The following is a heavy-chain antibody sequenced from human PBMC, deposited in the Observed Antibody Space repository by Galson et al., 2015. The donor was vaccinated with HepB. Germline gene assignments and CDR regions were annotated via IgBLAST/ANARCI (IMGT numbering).Heavy chain of an antibody. D-gene: IGHD2-2*01. CDR2: IVVGSGDT. Sequence: SVKVSCKASGFTSTRSAVQWVRQARGQRLEWIGLIVVGSGDTNYAQKFQERVTITRDMSTSTAYMELSSLRSEDTAVYYCAASSPPSIYCSSSGTCYDYYGMDVWGQGTTVTVSS. J-gene: IGHJ6*02. CDR1: GFTSTRSA. CDR3: AASSPPSIYCSSSGTCYDYYGMDV. V-gene: IGHV1-58*01.